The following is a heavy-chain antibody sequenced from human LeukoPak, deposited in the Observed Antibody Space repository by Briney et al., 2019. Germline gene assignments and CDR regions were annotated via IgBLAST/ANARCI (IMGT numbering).Heavy chain of an antibody. Sequence: GGSLRLSCAASGFTFSNYGMHWVRQAPGKGLEWVVVISHDGSNNNYADSVKGRFTISRDNSKNTLYLQMNSLRPEDTAVYYCARVRVGTAHFDYWGQGTLVTVSS. J-gene: IGHJ4*02. D-gene: IGHD2-15*01. V-gene: IGHV3-30*03. CDR3: ARVRVGTAHFDY. CDR1: GFTFSNYG. CDR2: ISHDGSNN.